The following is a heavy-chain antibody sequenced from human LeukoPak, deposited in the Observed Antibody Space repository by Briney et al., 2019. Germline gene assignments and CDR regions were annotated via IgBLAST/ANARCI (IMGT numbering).Heavy chain of an antibody. CDR2: IYYSGSA. CDR3: ARAHSSGRIIDY. D-gene: IGHD3-22*01. CDR1: GASVSSCSSY. J-gene: IGHJ4*02. Sequence: LETLSLTCTVSGASVSSCSSYWSWIRQPPGKGLEWSGYIYYSGSANYNPSLKRRVTVSIYTSKNQFTLKLSSVTAAATAISFCARAHSSGRIIDYWGQGTLVTVSS. V-gene: IGHV4-61*01.